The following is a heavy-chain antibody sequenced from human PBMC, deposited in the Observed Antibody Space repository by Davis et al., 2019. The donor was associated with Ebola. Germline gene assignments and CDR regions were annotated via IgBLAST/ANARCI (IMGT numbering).Heavy chain of an antibody. CDR2: IYYSGST. Sequence: PSETLSLTCTVSGGSISSYYWSWIRQPPGKGLEWIGYIYYSGSTNYNPSLKSRVTISVDTSKNQFSLKLSSVTAADTAVYYCARDLPVAGRVYWGQGTLVTVSS. J-gene: IGHJ4*02. V-gene: IGHV4-59*12. D-gene: IGHD6-19*01. CDR1: GGSISSYY. CDR3: ARDLPVAGRVY.